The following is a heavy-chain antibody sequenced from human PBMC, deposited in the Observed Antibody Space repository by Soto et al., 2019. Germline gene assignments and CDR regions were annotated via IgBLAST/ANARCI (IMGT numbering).Heavy chain of an antibody. V-gene: IGHV1-3*01. Sequence: ASVKVSCKASGYTFTNYAMHWVRQAPGQRLEWMGWINAGNGDTNYSQNFQGRVTIIRDTSASTVYMELSSLRSEDTAVYYCARDTYDYIWGRPRAFDIWGQGTMVTVSS. D-gene: IGHD3-16*01. CDR2: INAGNGDT. CDR1: GYTFTNYA. J-gene: IGHJ3*02. CDR3: ARDTYDYIWGRPRAFDI.